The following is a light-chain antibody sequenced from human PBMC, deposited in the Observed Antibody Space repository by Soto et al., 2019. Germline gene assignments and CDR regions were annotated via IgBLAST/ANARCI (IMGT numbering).Light chain of an antibody. J-gene: IGKJ4*01. V-gene: IGKV3-11*01. CDR2: DAS. Sequence: DIVLTQSPATLSLSSGDRATLSCRASQSVSSSLAWYQQKPGQAPRLLIYDASSRASGIPARFSGSGSGTDCTLTISSLEPEDFAVYYCQQRSNWLTFGGGTKVEIK. CDR3: QQRSNWLT. CDR1: QSVSSS.